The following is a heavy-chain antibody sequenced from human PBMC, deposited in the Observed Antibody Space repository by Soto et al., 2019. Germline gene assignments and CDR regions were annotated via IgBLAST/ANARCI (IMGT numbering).Heavy chain of an antibody. D-gene: IGHD3-22*01. J-gene: IGHJ4*02. CDR2: GYYSGRP. CDR1: GGSLSTSNYY. CDR3: ARLLYDRSGYYYFDY. Sequence: SETLSLTCTVSGGSLSTSNYYWGWISQHPGKGLERTGRGYYSGRPYDNPSLKSRVTIFVDTLRSQFSLRLISVTAADTALYYCARLLYDRSGYYYFDYWGQGIQVTVSS. V-gene: IGHV4-39*01.